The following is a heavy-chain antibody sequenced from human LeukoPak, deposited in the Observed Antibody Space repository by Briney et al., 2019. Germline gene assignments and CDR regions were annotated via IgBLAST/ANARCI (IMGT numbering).Heavy chain of an antibody. CDR1: EITFSGHW. D-gene: IGHD1-7*01. J-gene: IGHJ5*02. CDR3: AREELEPSTHPFDP. CDR2: INGDGSST. Sequence: GGSLRLSCAASEITFSGHWMHWVRQTPGQGLVWLSHINGDGSSTAYADSVKGRFTISRDNAKNTVYLQMNSLRVDDTAVYYCAREELEPSTHPFDPWGQGTLVTVSS. V-gene: IGHV3-74*03.